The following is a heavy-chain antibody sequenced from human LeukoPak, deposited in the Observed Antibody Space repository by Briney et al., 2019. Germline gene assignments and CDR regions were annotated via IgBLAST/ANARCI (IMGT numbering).Heavy chain of an antibody. CDR3: AGGSYYNGLGY. Sequence: PSETLSLTCAVYGGSFSGYYWSWIRQPPGKGLEWIGEINHSGSTNYNPSLKSRVTISVDTSKTQFSLKLSSVTAADTAVYYCAGGSYYNGLGYWGQGTLVTVSS. V-gene: IGHV4-34*01. CDR1: GGSFSGYY. J-gene: IGHJ4*02. D-gene: IGHD3-10*01. CDR2: INHSGST.